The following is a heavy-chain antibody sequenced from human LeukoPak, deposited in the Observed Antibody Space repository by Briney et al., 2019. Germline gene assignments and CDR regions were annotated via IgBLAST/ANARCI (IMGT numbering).Heavy chain of an antibody. V-gene: IGHV3-30*03. CDR1: GFTFSSYG. Sequence: GGSLRLSCAASGFTFSSYGMHWVRQAPGKGLEWVAVISYDGSNKYYADSVKGRFTISRDNSKNTLYLQMNSLRAEDTAVYYCASGSYFQHWGQGTLVTVSS. J-gene: IGHJ1*01. CDR3: ASGSYFQH. CDR2: ISYDGSNK. D-gene: IGHD6-25*01.